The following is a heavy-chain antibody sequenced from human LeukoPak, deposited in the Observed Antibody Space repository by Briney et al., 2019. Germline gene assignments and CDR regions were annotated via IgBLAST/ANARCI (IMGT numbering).Heavy chain of an antibody. J-gene: IGHJ6*03. D-gene: IGHD1-1*01. CDR3: AKPYWAGTTTRGYSYYVDV. CDR2: IYYSGST. CDR1: GGSISSSYD. Sequence: TSETLSLTCTVSGGSISSSYDWGWIRQPPGKGLEWIGSIYYSGSTYYNPSLKSRVTISLDTSKNQLSLNLSSVTAADTAVYYCAKPYWAGTTTRGYSYYVDVWGKGTTVTVSS. V-gene: IGHV4-39*01.